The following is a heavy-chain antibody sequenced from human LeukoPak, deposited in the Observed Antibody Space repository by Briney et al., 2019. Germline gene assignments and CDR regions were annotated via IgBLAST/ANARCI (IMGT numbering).Heavy chain of an antibody. CDR2: ISGSAGST. CDR1: GFTFTSFD. V-gene: IGHV3-23*01. D-gene: IGHD4-17*01. CDR3: ARERTTVLVDY. Sequence: GGSLRLSCAASGFTFTSFDMNWVRQAPGKGLEWVSGISGSAGSTYYTDSVKGRFTISRDNSKNTLYLQMNSLRAEDTAVYYCARERTTVLVDYWGQGTLVTVSS. J-gene: IGHJ4*02.